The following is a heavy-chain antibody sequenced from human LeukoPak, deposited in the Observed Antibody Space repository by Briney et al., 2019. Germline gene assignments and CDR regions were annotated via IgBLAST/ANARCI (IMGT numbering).Heavy chain of an antibody. V-gene: IGHV4-4*07. CDR3: ARGVTGTKRGYGLEV. CDR1: GGSISSYY. CDR2: IYGSGST. J-gene: IGHJ6*02. D-gene: IGHD6-19*01. Sequence: PSETLSLTCTVSGGSISSYYWSWIRQPAGKGLEWIGRIYGSGSTNYNPSLKSRVTMSVDTSKNQFSLDLTSLTAADTAVYYCARGVTGTKRGYGLEVWGQGTTVTVSS.